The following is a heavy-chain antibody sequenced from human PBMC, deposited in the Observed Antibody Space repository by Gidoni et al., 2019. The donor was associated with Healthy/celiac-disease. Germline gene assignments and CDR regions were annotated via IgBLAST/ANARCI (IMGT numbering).Heavy chain of an antibody. V-gene: IGHV3-15*01. CDR3: TTEHYGGNPNPGQNPEDAFDI. J-gene: IGHJ3*02. D-gene: IGHD4-17*01. Sequence: CAASGFTFSNAWMSWVRQAPGKGLEWVGRIKSKTDGGTTDYAAPVKGRFTISRDDSKNTLYLQMNSLKTEDTAVYYCTTEHYGGNPNPGQNPEDAFDIWGQGTMVTVSS. CDR1: GFTFSNAW. CDR2: IKSKTDGGTT.